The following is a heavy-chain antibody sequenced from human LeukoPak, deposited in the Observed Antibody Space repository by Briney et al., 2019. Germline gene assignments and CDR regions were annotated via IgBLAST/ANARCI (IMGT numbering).Heavy chain of an antibody. J-gene: IGHJ5*02. CDR2: ISLDGSDK. CDR1: GFTFNDYG. V-gene: IGHV3-30*18. Sequence: GGCLRLSCAASGFTFNDYGMYWVRQAPGKGLEWVAIISLDGSDKYYRDSVRGRFTISRDNSKGTLFLQMDSLRTEYTAVCYCAKTGVAVTGNLFDPWGQGSLVTVSS. D-gene: IGHD6-19*01. CDR3: AKTGVAVTGNLFDP.